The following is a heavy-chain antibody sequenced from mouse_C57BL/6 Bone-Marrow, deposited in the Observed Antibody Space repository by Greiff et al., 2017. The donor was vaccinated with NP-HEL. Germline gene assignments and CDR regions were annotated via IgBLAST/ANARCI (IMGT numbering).Heavy chain of an antibody. CDR1: GFTFSDYG. CDR3: ARRGDYDVRDAMDY. J-gene: IGHJ4*01. D-gene: IGHD2-4*01. Sequence: EVKLVESGGGLVQPGGSLKLSCAASGFTFSDYGMAWVRQAPRKGPEWVAFISNLAYSIYYADTVTGRFTISRENAKNTLYLEMSSLRSEDTAMYYCARRGDYDVRDAMDYWGQGTSVTVSS. CDR2: ISNLAYSI. V-gene: IGHV5-15*01.